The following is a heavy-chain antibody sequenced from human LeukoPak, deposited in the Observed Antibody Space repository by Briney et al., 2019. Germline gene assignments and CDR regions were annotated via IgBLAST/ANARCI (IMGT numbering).Heavy chain of an antibody. D-gene: IGHD3-22*01. CDR2: ISAYNGNT. CDR3: ASGGGGYSSGYLSVQNWFDP. J-gene: IGHJ5*02. CDR1: GYTFSSYG. V-gene: IGHV1-18*01. Sequence: ASVKVSCKASGYTFSSYGISWVRQAPGQGLEWMGWISAYNGNTNYAQKLQGRVTMTTDTSTSTAYMELRSLRSDVTAAYYCASGGGGYSSGYLSVQNWFDPWGQGTLVTVSS.